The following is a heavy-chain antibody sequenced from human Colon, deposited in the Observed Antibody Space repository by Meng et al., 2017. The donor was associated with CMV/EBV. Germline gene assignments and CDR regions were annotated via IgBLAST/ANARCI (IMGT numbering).Heavy chain of an antibody. CDR1: GGSISSCSCY. CDR3: ARAAAAGEYYFDY. D-gene: IGHD6-13*01. CDR2: IYYSRST. V-gene: IGHV4-39*07. Sequence: QLQLQESGPGLVKPADTLALTCTVSGGSISSCSCYWVRLRPPPGKGLEWIGSIYYSRSTYYNPSLKSRVTISVDTSKNQFSLKLSSVTAADTAVYYCARAAAAGEYYFDYWGQGTLVTVSS. J-gene: IGHJ4*02.